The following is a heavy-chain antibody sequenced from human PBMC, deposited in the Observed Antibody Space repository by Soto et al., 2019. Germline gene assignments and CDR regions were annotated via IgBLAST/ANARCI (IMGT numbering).Heavy chain of an antibody. Sequence: QVKLVQSGAEVKKPGASVKVSCQASGYAFTTYGINWVRQAPGQGLEWMGWISPYNGNTNYAQRLQGRFIMTTDTSTSTAYLELRSLRSNDTAVYYCARDQGIMGAYYFYYAINVWGQGTTVTVSS. CDR2: ISPYNGNT. CDR3: ARDQGIMGAYYFYYAINV. D-gene: IGHD1-26*01. V-gene: IGHV1-18*01. J-gene: IGHJ6*02. CDR1: GYAFTTYG.